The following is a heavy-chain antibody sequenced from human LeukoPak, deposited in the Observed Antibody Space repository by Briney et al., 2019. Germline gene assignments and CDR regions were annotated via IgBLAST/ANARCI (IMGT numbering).Heavy chain of an antibody. CDR2: IKQDGSEK. CDR3: ARAEWSNWYFDL. Sequence: PGESLRLSCAASGFTFGTYWMNWVRQAPGKGLEWVANIKQDGSEKYYVDSVKGRFTLSRDSAKNSLYLQMNSLRAEDTAVYYCARAEWSNWYFDLWGRGTLVTVSS. CDR1: GFTFGTYW. V-gene: IGHV3-7*03. D-gene: IGHD3-3*01. J-gene: IGHJ2*01.